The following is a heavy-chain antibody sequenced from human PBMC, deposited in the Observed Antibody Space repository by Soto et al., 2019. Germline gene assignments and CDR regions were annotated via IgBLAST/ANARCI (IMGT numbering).Heavy chain of an antibody. V-gene: IGHV4-34*01. CDR2: INHSGSN. CDR3: ARVPATVVTRMYGMDV. D-gene: IGHD4-17*01. CDR1: GGSFSGYY. Sequence: SETLSLTCAVYGGSFSGYYWSWIRQPPGKGLEWIGEINHSGSNNYNPSLKSRVTISVDTSKNQFSLKLSSVTAADTAVYYCARVPATVVTRMYGMDVWGQGTTVTVSS. J-gene: IGHJ6*02.